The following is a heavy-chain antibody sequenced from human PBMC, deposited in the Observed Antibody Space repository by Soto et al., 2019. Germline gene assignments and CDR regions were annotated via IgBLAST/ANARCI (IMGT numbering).Heavy chain of an antibody. J-gene: IGHJ4*02. CDR1: GFTFKNYG. D-gene: IGHD1-26*01. Sequence: QPGGSLRLSCVGSGFTFKNYGMHWVRQAPGKGLEWLAAVSYDGTKTMYTDSVKGRISISRDNARNTLFLQMDSLTAEDTALYYCARELRSYSGAYSDHWGQGTPVTSPQ. CDR2: VSYDGTKT. V-gene: IGHV3-33*05. CDR3: ARELRSYSGAYSDH.